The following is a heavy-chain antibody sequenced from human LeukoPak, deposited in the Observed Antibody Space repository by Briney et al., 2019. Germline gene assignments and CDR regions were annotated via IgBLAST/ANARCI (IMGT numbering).Heavy chain of an antibody. CDR2: ISGSGGST. CDR3: ARDYSSPGNFDY. CDR1: GFTFSSYA. J-gene: IGHJ4*02. V-gene: IGHV3-23*01. D-gene: IGHD6-13*01. Sequence: GGSLRLSCAASGFTFSSYAMSWVRQAPGKGLEWVSAISGSGGSTYYADSVKGRFTISRDNAKNSLYLQMNSLRAEDTAVYYCARDYSSPGNFDYWGQGALVTVSS.